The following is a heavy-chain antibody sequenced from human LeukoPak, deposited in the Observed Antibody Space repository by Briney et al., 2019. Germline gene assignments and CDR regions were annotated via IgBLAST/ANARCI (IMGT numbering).Heavy chain of an antibody. CDR1: GGSIRSGSYY. V-gene: IGHV4-61*02. J-gene: IGHJ4*02. Sequence: PSQTLSLTCTVSGGSIRSGSYYWSWIRQPAGKGLEWIGRIYTSGSTNYNPSLKSRVTISVDTSKNQFSLKLSSVTAADTAVYYCARVFPGGGYFDYWGQGTLVTVSS. CDR3: ARVFPGGGYFDY. D-gene: IGHD3-16*01. CDR2: IYTSGST.